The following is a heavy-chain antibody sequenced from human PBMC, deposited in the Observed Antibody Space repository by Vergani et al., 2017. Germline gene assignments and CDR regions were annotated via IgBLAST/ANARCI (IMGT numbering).Heavy chain of an antibody. V-gene: IGHV6-1*01. CDR1: GDSVSSNSAA. D-gene: IGHD3-22*01. CDR3: ARSYPPSSSGYYYVGDWFDP. J-gene: IGHJ5*02. Sequence: QVQLQQSGPGLVKPSQTLSLTCAISGDSVSSNSAAWNWIRQSPSRGLEWLGRTYYRSKWYNDYAVSVKSRITINPDTSKNQFSLKLSSVTAADTAVYYCARSYPPSSSGYYYVGDWFDPWGQGTLVTVSS. CDR2: TYYRSKWYN.